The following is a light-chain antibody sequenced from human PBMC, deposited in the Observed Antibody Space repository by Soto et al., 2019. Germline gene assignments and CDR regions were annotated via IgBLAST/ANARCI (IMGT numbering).Light chain of an antibody. CDR3: QHYGSSLWT. CDR2: GAS. V-gene: IGKV3-20*01. J-gene: IGKJ1*01. Sequence: EIVLTQSPGTLSLSPGERATLSCRASQSVTSNNLAWYQQKPGQAPRLLIHGASSRATGIQDRFSGSGSGTDFTLTISTVEPEDCAVYYCQHYGSSLWTFGQGTKVEIK. CDR1: QSVTSNN.